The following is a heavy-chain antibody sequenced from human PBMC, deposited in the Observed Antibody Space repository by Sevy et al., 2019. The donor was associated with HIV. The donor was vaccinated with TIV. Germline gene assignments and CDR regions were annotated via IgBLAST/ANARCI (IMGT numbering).Heavy chain of an antibody. CDR2: INPNSGGT. CDR3: ARPMNYYGSGSYYPVWGDAFDI. D-gene: IGHD3-10*01. CDR1: GYTFTGYY. V-gene: IGHV1-2*02. Sequence: ASVKVSCKASGYTFTGYYMHWVRQAPGQGLEWMGWINPNSGGTNYAQKFQGRVTMTRDTSISTAYMELSRLRSDDTAVYYCARPMNYYGSGSYYPVWGDAFDIWGQGKMVTVSS. J-gene: IGHJ3*02.